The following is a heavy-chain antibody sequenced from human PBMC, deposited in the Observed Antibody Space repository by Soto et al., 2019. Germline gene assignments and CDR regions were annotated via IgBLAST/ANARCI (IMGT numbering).Heavy chain of an antibody. J-gene: IGHJ4*02. Sequence: EVQLVESGGGLAEPGGSLRLSCAGSGFTVSDAWMAWVRQAPGKGLEWVGRIKARNAGSTTDYATSVTGRFTISTADSENTLYLQMTSLKTEDTSVYYCATEGGYSGSNFYGAYWGQGILVTVSS. CDR2: IKARNAGSTT. V-gene: IGHV3-15*01. D-gene: IGHD1-26*01. CDR3: ATEGGYSGSNFYGAY. CDR1: GFTVSDAW.